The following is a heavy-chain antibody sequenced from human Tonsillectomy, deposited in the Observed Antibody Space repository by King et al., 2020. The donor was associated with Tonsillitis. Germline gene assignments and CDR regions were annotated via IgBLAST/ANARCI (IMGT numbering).Heavy chain of an antibody. Sequence: VQLVESGGGLIQPGGSLRLSCAASGFTVSGNYMSWVRQAPGKRLDLVSVIYRGGNTYYADSVKGRFTISRDSSNNTLYLQMNSLRPEDTAVYYCARGQTGRDGYNPYWYFDLWGRGTLVTVSS. V-gene: IGHV3-53*01. J-gene: IGHJ2*01. CDR2: IYRGGNT. D-gene: IGHD5-24*01. CDR1: GFTVSGNY. CDR3: ARGQTGRDGYNPYWYFDL.